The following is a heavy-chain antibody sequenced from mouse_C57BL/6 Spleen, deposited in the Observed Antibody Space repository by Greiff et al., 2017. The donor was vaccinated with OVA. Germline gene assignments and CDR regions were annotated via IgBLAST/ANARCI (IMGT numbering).Heavy chain of an antibody. CDR2: LYPRDGST. J-gene: IGHJ2*01. V-gene: IGHV1-85*01. D-gene: IGHD1-1*01. Sequence: VKLVESGPELVKPGASVKLSCKASGYTFTSYDINWVKQRPGQGLEWIGWLYPRDGSTKYNEKFKGKATLTVDTSSSTAYMELHSLTSEDSAVYFCARHGSSYAFDYWGQGTTLTVSS. CDR1: GYTFTSYD. CDR3: ARHGSSYAFDY.